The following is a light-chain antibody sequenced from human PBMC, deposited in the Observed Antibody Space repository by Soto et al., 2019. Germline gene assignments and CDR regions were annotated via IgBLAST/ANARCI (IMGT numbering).Light chain of an antibody. CDR1: QSVTSY. Sequence: EIMLTQSPATLSLSPGERATLSCRASQSVTSYLAWYQQKPGQAPRLLIYDASNRATGITARFSGSGSGTDFTLTISSLEPEDFAVYYCQQRSNWPLTLDGWTKVEIK. J-gene: IGKJ4*01. V-gene: IGKV3-11*01. CDR2: DAS. CDR3: QQRSNWPLT.